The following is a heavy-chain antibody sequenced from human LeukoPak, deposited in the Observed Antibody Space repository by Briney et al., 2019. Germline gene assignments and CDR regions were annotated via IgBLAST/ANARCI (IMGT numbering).Heavy chain of an antibody. J-gene: IGHJ3*02. Sequence: GASVKVSCKASGGTFSSYAISWVRQAPGQGLEWMGRIIPIFGTANYAQKFQGRVTITTDESTSTVYMELSSLRSEDTAVYYCAAGDNNDAFDIWGQGTMVTVSS. D-gene: IGHD3-16*01. CDR2: IIPIFGTA. V-gene: IGHV1-69*05. CDR1: GGTFSSYA. CDR3: AAGDNNDAFDI.